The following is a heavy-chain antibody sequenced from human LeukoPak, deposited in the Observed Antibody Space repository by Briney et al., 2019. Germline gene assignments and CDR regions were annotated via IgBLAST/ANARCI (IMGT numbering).Heavy chain of an antibody. Sequence: GGSLRLSCAASGFIFSTYSMNWVRQAPGKGLEWVSCISSSSSYIYYADSVKGRFTFSRDNAKNSLYLQMNSLRAEDTAVYYCARDRRFGEFDYWGHGTLVTVSS. CDR1: GFIFSTYS. CDR2: ISSSSSYI. D-gene: IGHD3-10*01. V-gene: IGHV3-21*01. J-gene: IGHJ4*01. CDR3: ARDRRFGEFDY.